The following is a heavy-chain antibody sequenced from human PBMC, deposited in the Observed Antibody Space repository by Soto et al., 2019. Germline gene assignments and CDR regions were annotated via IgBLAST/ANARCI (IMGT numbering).Heavy chain of an antibody. V-gene: IGHV3-21*01. D-gene: IGHD1-26*01. CDR3: ARPYSGSYSFDY. CDR1: GFPFTTYN. J-gene: IGHJ4*02. Sequence: PGGSLRVSCAASGFPFTTYNMNWVRQTPGKGLEWVSSITGSSSDIYYADSVKGRFTISRDNAKNSLYLHMNSLRAEDTAVYYCARPYSGSYSFDYWGQGTLVTVSS. CDR2: ITGSSSDI.